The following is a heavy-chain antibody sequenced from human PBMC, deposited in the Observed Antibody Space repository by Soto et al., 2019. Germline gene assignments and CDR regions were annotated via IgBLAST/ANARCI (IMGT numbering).Heavy chain of an antibody. CDR2: IKQDGSEK. CDR3: ARSGTMIVPSGYFDL. J-gene: IGHJ2*01. Sequence: EVQLVESGGGLVQPGGSLRLSCAASGFTFSSYWMSWVRQAPGKGLEWVANIKQDGSEKYYVDSVKGRFTISRDNAKNSLYLQMNSLRAEDTAVYYSARSGTMIVPSGYFDLWGRGTLVTVSS. CDR1: GFTFSSYW. D-gene: IGHD3-22*01. V-gene: IGHV3-7*05.